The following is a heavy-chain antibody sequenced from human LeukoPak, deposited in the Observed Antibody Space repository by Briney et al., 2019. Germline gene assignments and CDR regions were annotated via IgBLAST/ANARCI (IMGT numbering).Heavy chain of an antibody. CDR2: IYYSGST. CDR1: GGSISSYY. D-gene: IGHD3-22*01. CDR3: AGRRVGMIAPSGAFDI. J-gene: IGHJ3*02. Sequence: SETLSLTCTVSGGSISSYYWSWIRQPPGKGLEWIGYIYYSGSTNYNPSLKSRVTISVDTSKNQFSLKLSSVTAADTAVYYCAGRRVGMIAPSGAFDIWGQGTMVTVSS. V-gene: IGHV4-59*08.